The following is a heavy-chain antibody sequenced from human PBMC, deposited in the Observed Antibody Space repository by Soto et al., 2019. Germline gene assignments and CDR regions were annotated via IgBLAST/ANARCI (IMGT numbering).Heavy chain of an antibody. D-gene: IGHD4-17*01. J-gene: IGHJ6*02. CDR3: AKDSTVTTSLYFYYYGFDV. CDR1: GFTFNHYA. CDR2: VSGRGGST. V-gene: IGHV3-23*01. Sequence: GGSLRLSCSASGFTFNHYAMSWVRQAPGKGLEWVSAVSGRGGSTKYADSVKGRFVISRDNSNSMLFLQMDSLRGEDTAVYYCAKDSTVTTSLYFYYYGFDVWGQGTTVTVSS.